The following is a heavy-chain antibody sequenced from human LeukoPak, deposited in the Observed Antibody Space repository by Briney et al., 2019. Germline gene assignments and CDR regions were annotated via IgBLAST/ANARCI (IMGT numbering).Heavy chain of an antibody. V-gene: IGHV1-2*02. D-gene: IGHD4-17*01. J-gene: IGHJ5*02. CDR2: INPKTGGT. Sequence: GASVKLSCKASGYTFTDYYIHWVRQAPGQGLEWMGWINPKTGGTNYAQKFQGSGAMTRDTSISTAYMELSSLRSDDTAVYYCARERTLTTNWFDPWGQGALVTVSS. CDR1: GYTFTDYY. CDR3: ARERTLTTNWFDP.